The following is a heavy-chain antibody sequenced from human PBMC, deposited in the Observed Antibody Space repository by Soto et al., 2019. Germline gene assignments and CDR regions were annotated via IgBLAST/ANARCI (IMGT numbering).Heavy chain of an antibody. CDR2: IYPGDSDT. D-gene: IGHD6-13*01. CDR1: GYSFTSYW. Sequence: GESLKISCKGSGYSFTSYWIGWVRQMPGKGLEWMGIIYPGDSDTRYSPSFQVQVPISADTSISTAYLQWSSLTASDTAMYYCAKTGYSSSRSYYYYGMDVWGQGTTVTVSS. V-gene: IGHV5-51*01. CDR3: AKTGYSSSRSYYYYGMDV. J-gene: IGHJ6*02.